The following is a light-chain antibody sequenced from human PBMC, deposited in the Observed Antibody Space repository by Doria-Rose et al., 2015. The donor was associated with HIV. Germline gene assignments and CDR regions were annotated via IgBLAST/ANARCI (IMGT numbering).Light chain of an antibody. CDR3: QAWDSNTAF. Sequence: VLTQPPSVSVSPVQTASITCSGDKLGNKFASWYQQKPGQSPILVLYEDSRRPSGIPERFSGSNFGNTATLTISGTQAMDEADYYCQAWDSNTAFFGTGTKVTVL. CDR2: EDS. CDR1: KLGNKF. J-gene: IGLJ1*01. V-gene: IGLV3-1*01.